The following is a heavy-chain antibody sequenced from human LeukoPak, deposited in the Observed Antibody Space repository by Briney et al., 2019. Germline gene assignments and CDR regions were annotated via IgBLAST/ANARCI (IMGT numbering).Heavy chain of an antibody. D-gene: IGHD2-2*02. V-gene: IGHV4-34*01. Sequence: SATLSLTCAVYGGSFSGYYWSWIRQPPGKGLEWIGEINHSGSTNYNPSLKSRVTISVDTSKNQFSLKLSSVTAADTAVYYCARGGGMRYCSSTSCYTFDYWGQGTLVTVSS. CDR3: ARGGGMRYCSSTSCYTFDY. CDR1: GGSFSGYY. J-gene: IGHJ4*02. CDR2: INHSGST.